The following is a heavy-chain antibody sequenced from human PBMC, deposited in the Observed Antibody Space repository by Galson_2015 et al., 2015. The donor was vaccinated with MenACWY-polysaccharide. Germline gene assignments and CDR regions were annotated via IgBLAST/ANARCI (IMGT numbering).Heavy chain of an antibody. J-gene: IGHJ3*02. D-gene: IGHD3-3*01. CDR3: ARDTNFSEAVRGHDAFVI. Sequence: NTNTGNPMYAQGLTGRFFFSLDTSVSTAYLQISSLKAEDTAVYYCARDTNFSEAVRGHDAFVIWGQGTMVTVSS. V-gene: IGHV7-4-1*02. CDR2: NTNTGNP.